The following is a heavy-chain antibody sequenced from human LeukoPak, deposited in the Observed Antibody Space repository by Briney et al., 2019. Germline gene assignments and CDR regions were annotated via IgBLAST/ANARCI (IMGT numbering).Heavy chain of an antibody. CDR2: IYSGGST. V-gene: IGHV3-66*01. D-gene: IGHD3-10*01. CDR3: AGDVAISGSGNFDY. Sequence: GGSLRLSCAASGFTVSSNYMSWVRQAPGKGLEWVSVIYSGGSTYYVDFVKDRFTTSRDNSKNTLYLQMNSLRADDTAVYYCAGDVAISGSGNFDYWGQGTLVTVSS. J-gene: IGHJ4*02. CDR1: GFTVSSNY.